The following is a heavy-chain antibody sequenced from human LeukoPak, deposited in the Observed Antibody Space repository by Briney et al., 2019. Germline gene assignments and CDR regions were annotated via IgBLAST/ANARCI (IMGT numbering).Heavy chain of an antibody. CDR3: ARVSCSGGSCYEFDY. J-gene: IGHJ4*02. D-gene: IGHD2-15*01. CDR2: INPNSGGT. CDR1: GYTFTGYY. V-gene: IGHV1-2*04. Sequence: ASVKVSCKASGYTFTGYYMHWVRQAPGQGLEWMGWINPNSGGTNYAQKFQGWVTMTRDTSISTAYMKLSRLRSDDTAVYYCARVSCSGGSCYEFDYWGQGTLVTVSS.